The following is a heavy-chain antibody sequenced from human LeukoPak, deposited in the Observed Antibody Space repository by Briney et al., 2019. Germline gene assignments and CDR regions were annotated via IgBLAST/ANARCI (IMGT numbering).Heavy chain of an antibody. J-gene: IGHJ5*02. CDR3: ARGPRNDP. CDR2: VHPNTGNT. V-gene: IGHV1-8*01. Sequence: GASVKVFCKTSGYPFTTYEINWVRQAAGQGLEWMGWVHPNTGNTAYAQRFQGRVTMTRDTSISTAYMELSSLTSNDTAVYFCARGPRNDPWGQGTLVTVSS. D-gene: IGHD1-14*01. CDR1: GYPFTTYE.